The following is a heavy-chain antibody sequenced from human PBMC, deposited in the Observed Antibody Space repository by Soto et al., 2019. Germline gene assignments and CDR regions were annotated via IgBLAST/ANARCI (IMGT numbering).Heavy chain of an antibody. CDR2: IYYSGST. CDR1: GGSISSSSYH. Sequence: SETLSLTCTVSGGSISSSSYHWGWIRQPPGKGLEWIGSIYYSGSTYYNPSLKSRVTISVDTSKNQFSLKLRSVTAADTAVYYCVRDGTKTLRDWFDPWGQGISVTV. J-gene: IGHJ5*02. D-gene: IGHD1-1*01. V-gene: IGHV4-39*07. CDR3: VRDGTKTLRDWFDP.